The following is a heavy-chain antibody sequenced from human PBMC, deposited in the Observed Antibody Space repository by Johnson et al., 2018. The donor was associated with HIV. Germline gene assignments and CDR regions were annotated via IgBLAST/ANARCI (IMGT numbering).Heavy chain of an antibody. CDR2: ILYDGSNK. CDR1: GFTFSSYG. V-gene: IGHV3-30*02. CDR3: ATLSLIAAPDPFDI. D-gene: IGHD6-6*01. J-gene: IGHJ3*02. Sequence: QEQVVESGGGLVQPGGSLRLSCAASGFTFSSYGMHWVRQVPGKGLEWVAFILYDGSNKYYADYVKCRFTISRDNSKNHLYLQMNSLRAEDTAVYYCATLSLIAAPDPFDIWGQGTMVTVSS.